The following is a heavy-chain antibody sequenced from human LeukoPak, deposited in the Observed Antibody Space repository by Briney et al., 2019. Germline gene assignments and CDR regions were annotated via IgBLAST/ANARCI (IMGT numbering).Heavy chain of an antibody. D-gene: IGHD4-11*01. CDR2: ISGSGGST. J-gene: IGHJ6*02. V-gene: IGHV3-23*01. CDR3: ASVLSYSKDYYYGMDV. CDR1: GFTFSSYA. Sequence: EPGGSLRLSCAASGFTFSSYAMSWVRQAPEKGLEWVSAISGSGGSTYYADSVKGRFTISRDNSKNTLYLQMNSLRSEDTAVYYCASVLSYSKDYYYGMDVWGQGTTVTVSS.